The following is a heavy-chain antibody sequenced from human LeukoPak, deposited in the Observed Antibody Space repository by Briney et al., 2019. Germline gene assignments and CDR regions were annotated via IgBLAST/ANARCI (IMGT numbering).Heavy chain of an antibody. CDR1: GDSLSNSGYY. V-gene: IGHV4-39*01. CDR3: AINARQYYSGLGSYYNLPFDP. Sequence: PSETLSLTCSVSGDSLSNSGYYWGWLRQPPGKGLEWIGSVYYSGTTYYNPSLKSRVTTSVDTTRNQFYLKLSSVTAADTAVYFCAINARQYYSGLGSYYNLPFDPWGQGTLVTVSS. D-gene: IGHD3-10*01. CDR2: VYYSGTT. J-gene: IGHJ5*02.